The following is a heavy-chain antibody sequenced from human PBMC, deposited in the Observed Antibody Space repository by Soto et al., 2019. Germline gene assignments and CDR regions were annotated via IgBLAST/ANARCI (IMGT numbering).Heavy chain of an antibody. J-gene: IGHJ4*02. D-gene: IGHD3-9*01. CDR1: GGSISSGGHY. Sequence: SETLSLTCTVSGGSISSGGHYWSWIRQHPGKGLEWIGYIYYSGSTYYNPSLKSRVTISVDTSKNQFSLKLSSVTAADTAVYYCAGTPYDILTDYYFDYWGQGTLVTVSS. V-gene: IGHV4-31*03. CDR2: IYYSGST. CDR3: AGTPYDILTDYYFDY.